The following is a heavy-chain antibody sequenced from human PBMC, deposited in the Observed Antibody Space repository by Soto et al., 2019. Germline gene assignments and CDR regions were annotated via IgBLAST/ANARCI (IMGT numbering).Heavy chain of an antibody. V-gene: IGHV5-51*01. CDR1: GYSFTSYW. Sequence: AESLKISCKASGYSFTSYWIGWVRQMPGKGLEWMGIIYPGDSDTIYSPSFQGQVTISADKSISTAYLQWNSLKASDTAMYYCARPPYSASYYYFDQWGQGTPVTVSS. CDR3: ARPPYSASYYYFDQ. D-gene: IGHD1-26*01. CDR2: IYPGDSDT. J-gene: IGHJ4*02.